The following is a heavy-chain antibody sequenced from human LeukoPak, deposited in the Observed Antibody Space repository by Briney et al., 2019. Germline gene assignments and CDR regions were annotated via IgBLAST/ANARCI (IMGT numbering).Heavy chain of an antibody. CDR2: IYPGDSDT. J-gene: IGHJ3*02. CDR1: GFTFMSHE. CDR3: ARLTGYTSGWNTFDI. D-gene: IGHD6-19*01. Sequence: GGSLRLSCAASGFTFMSHEMNWVRQAPGKGLEWMGIIYPGDSDTRYSPSFQGQVTISADKSISTAYLHWSSLKASDTARYYCARLTGYTSGWNTFDIWGQGTMVTVSS. V-gene: IGHV5-51*01.